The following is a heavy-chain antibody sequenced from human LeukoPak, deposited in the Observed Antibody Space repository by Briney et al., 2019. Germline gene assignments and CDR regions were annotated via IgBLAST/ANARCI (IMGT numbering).Heavy chain of an antibody. D-gene: IGHD3-10*01. V-gene: IGHV3-20*04. CDR2: INWNGGST. CDR3: ARVGREGYYFDY. J-gene: IGHJ4*02. Sequence: GGSLRLSCAASGFTFDDYGMSWVRQAPGRGLEWVSGINWNGGSTGYADSVKGRFTISRDNAKNSLYLQMNSLRAEDTALYYCARVGREGYYFDYWGQGTLVTVSS. CDR1: GFTFDDYG.